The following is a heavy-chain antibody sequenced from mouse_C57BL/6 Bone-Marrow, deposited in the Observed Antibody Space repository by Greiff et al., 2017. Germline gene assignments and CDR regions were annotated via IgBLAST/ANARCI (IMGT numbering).Heavy chain of an antibody. CDR1: GYAFTNYL. V-gene: IGHV1-54*01. CDR2: INPGSGGT. Sequence: QVQLQQSGAELVRPGTSVKVSCKASGYAFTNYLIEWVKQRPGQGLEWIGVINPGSGGTNYNEKFKGKATLTADKSSSTAYMLLSSLTSEDSAVYFCASPSGYWGQGTTLTVSS. CDR3: ASPSGY. D-gene: IGHD3-2*02. J-gene: IGHJ2*01.